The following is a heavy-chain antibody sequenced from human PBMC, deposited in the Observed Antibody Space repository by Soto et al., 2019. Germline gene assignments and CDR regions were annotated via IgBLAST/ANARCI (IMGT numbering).Heavy chain of an antibody. Sequence: QVQLQESGPGLVKPSETLSLTCTVSGGSVSSATYYWTWIRQPPGKGLEWIGYIFQSETTNYNASLRNRVTISVDTYKNHFSLRLTSVTAADTAVYYCARYRDYGDYGYFDSWGQGTLVTVSS. CDR2: IFQSETT. D-gene: IGHD4-17*01. V-gene: IGHV4-61*03. J-gene: IGHJ4*02. CDR1: GGSVSSATYY. CDR3: ARYRDYGDYGYFDS.